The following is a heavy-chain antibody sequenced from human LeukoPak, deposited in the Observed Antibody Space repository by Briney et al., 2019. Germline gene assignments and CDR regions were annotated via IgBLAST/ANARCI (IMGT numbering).Heavy chain of an antibody. J-gene: IGHJ3*01. Sequence: GGSLRLSCAASGFTFSSYVMHWVRPAPGKGLEWVAVISYDGSGIYYADSVKGRFTISRDNSKNTLYLQMNSLRVEDTAVYYCARDRPTITVADSFDVWGQGTMVTVS. CDR1: GFTFSSYV. D-gene: IGHD6-19*01. CDR3: ARDRPTITVADSFDV. V-gene: IGHV3-30-3*01. CDR2: ISYDGSGI.